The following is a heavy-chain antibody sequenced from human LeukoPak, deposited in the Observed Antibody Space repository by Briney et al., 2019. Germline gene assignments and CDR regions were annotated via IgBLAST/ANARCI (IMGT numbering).Heavy chain of an antibody. CDR2: ILPDGSEK. V-gene: IGHV3-7*03. Sequence: GGSLRLSCAASDFTFSFYWMTWVRQAPGEGLEWVANILPDGSEKYYLDSVKGRFTISRDNARKSLYLQMSSLRAEDTAVYYCATVSTTVTNLFDSWGQGTLVTVSS. CDR3: ATVSTTVTNLFDS. CDR1: DFTFSFYW. D-gene: IGHD4-17*01. J-gene: IGHJ4*02.